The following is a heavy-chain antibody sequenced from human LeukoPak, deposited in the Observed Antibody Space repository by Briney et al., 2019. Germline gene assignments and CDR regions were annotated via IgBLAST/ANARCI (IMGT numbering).Heavy chain of an antibody. Sequence: SGGSLRLSCAASGFTVSSNYMSWVRQAPGKGLEWVSVIYSGGSTYYADSVKGRFTISRDNSKNTLYLQMNSLRAEDTAVYYCARGVSIWNYLDHWGQGTLVTVSS. CDR3: ARGVSIWNYLDH. J-gene: IGHJ4*02. D-gene: IGHD1-1*01. V-gene: IGHV3-66*01. CDR2: IYSGGST. CDR1: GFTVSSNY.